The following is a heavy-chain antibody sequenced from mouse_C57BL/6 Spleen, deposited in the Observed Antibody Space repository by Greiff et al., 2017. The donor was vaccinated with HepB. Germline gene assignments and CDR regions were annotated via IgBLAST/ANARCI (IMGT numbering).Heavy chain of an antibody. CDR1: GYTFTSYW. D-gene: IGHD1-1*01. CDR3: ARSNYYGSSSFAY. Sequence: QVQLQQPGAELVKPGASVKMSCKASGYTFTSYWITWVKQRPGQGLEWIGDSYPGSGSTNYNEKFKSKATLTVDTSSSTAYMQLSSLTSEDSAVYYCARSNYYGSSSFAYWGQGTLVTVSA. J-gene: IGHJ3*01. V-gene: IGHV1-55*01. CDR2: SYPGSGST.